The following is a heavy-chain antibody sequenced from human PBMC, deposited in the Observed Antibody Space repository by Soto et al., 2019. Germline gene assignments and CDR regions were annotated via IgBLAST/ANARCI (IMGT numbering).Heavy chain of an antibody. J-gene: IGHJ6*02. V-gene: IGHV3-30*18. D-gene: IGHD3-16*02. CDR2: ISYDGSNK. Sequence: GGSLSLSCAASGFTFSSYGMHWVRQAPGKGLEWVAVISYDGSNKYYADSVKGRFTISRDNSKNTLYLQMNSLRAEDTAVYYCAKNDLGAGYRYYYYYYGMEVWGQGTTVTVSS. CDR3: AKNDLGAGYRYYYYYYGMEV. CDR1: GFTFSSYG.